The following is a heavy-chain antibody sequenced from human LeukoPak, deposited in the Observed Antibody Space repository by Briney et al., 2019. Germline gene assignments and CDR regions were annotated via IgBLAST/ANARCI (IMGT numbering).Heavy chain of an antibody. V-gene: IGHV3-43*01. J-gene: IGHJ4*02. CDR3: ASEVGYRSLGY. D-gene: IGHD3-3*01. CDR2: ITWKSHRT. CDR1: GITSDDNT. Sequence: PGGSLRLSCAASGITSDDNTMHWVRQTPGRGLEWVSFITWKSHRTHYADSVKGRFTASRDNSKDSMYLEMNSLKTEDTGLYHCASEVGYRSLGYLGQGTLVTVSS.